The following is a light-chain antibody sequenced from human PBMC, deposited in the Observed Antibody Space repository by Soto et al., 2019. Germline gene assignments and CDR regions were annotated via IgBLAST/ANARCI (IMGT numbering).Light chain of an antibody. CDR2: DAS. Sequence: EIVLTQSPATLSLSPGERATLSCRASQSINIYLAWYQHKPGQAPRLLIYDASNRATGIPARFGGSGSGTDFTLTTSSLEPEDFAIYYCQQRSSWPPTFGPGTKVAIK. V-gene: IGKV3-11*01. CDR3: QQRSSWPPT. J-gene: IGKJ3*01. CDR1: QSINIY.